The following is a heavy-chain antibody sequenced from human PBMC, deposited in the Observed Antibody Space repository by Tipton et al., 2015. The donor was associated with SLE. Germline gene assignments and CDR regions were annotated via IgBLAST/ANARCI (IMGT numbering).Heavy chain of an antibody. V-gene: IGHV4-39*01. D-gene: IGHD6-6*01. CDR1: GGSISSSSYY. J-gene: IGHJ2*01. CDR2: IYYSGST. CDR3: APSIAARPRDWYFDL. Sequence: LRLSCTVSGGSISSSSYYWGWIRQPPGKGLEWIGSIYYSGSTYYNPSLKSRVTISVDTSKNQFSLKLSSGTAADTAAYYCAPSIAARPRDWYFDLWGRGTLVTVSS.